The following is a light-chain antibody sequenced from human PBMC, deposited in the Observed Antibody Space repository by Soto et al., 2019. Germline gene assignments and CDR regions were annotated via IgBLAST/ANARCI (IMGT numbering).Light chain of an antibody. CDR1: QSILRN. J-gene: IGKJ1*01. CDR3: QHYYNWPRT. Sequence: EIVMTHSPATLAVSPWERATLSSSATQSILRNLAWYQHKPGQPPRLLIYGASTRATGIPGRFSGSGSGTEFTLTISSLQSEDFAVYYCQHYYNWPRTFGQGTKVDNK. CDR2: GAS. V-gene: IGKV3-15*01.